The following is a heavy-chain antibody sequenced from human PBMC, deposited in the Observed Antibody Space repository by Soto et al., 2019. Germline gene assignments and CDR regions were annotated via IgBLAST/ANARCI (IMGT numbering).Heavy chain of an antibody. CDR2: IIPIFGTA. CDR3: ARETGVGAPDGYFDY. J-gene: IGHJ4*02. CDR1: GGTFSSYA. V-gene: IGHV1-69*13. D-gene: IGHD1-26*01. Sequence: GASVKVSCKASGGTFSSYAISWVRQAPGQGLEWMGGIIPIFGTANYAQKFQGRVTITADESTSTAYMELSSLRSEDTAVYYCARETGVGAPDGYFDYWGQGTLVTVSS.